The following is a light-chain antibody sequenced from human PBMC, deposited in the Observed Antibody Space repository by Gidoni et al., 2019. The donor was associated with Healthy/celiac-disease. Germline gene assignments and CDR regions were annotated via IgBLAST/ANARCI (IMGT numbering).Light chain of an antibody. CDR3: QQLNSYA. V-gene: IGKV1-9*01. Sequence: DIQFTQSPSFLSASVGVRVTITCRASQDISSYLAWYQQKPGKAPELLIYAASILQSGVPSRFSGRGSGTEFTLTISSLQPADFATYYCQQLNSYAFGQGTKVDSK. CDR1: QDISSY. CDR2: AAS. J-gene: IGKJ2*01.